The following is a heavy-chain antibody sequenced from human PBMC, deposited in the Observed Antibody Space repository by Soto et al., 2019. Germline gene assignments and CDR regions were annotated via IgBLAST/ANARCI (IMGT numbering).Heavy chain of an antibody. CDR1: GGSFTSYS. V-gene: IGHV1-69*02. CDR3: AKSLLFVDHGYMDV. D-gene: IGHD2-21*01. Sequence: QVQLVQSGAELKKPGSSVKVSCEASGGSFTSYSFTWVRQAPGQGLEWMGRIIPIQGKANYALKFQDRVTINADRSKKTVYIELTSLRPEDTAVYFCAKSLLFVDHGYMDVWGKGTTVTVSS. CDR2: IIPIQGKA. J-gene: IGHJ6*03.